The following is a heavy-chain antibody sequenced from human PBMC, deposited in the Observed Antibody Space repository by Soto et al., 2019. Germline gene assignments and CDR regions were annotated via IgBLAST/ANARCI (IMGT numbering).Heavy chain of an antibody. CDR3: ARLNGYCVGTSCHGYYGMDV. V-gene: IGHV4-39*01. J-gene: IGHJ6*02. CDR1: GCSVRSNTYS. D-gene: IGHD2-21*01. CDR2: IYSAENT. Sequence: SETLSLTCTVPGCSVRSNTYSWGWIRQSPGKGLEWIATIYSAENTYYQPSLQSQVTISVDTSMNELSMSQSSMTAADSAVYYCARLNGYCVGTSCHGYYGMDVWGQGTTVT.